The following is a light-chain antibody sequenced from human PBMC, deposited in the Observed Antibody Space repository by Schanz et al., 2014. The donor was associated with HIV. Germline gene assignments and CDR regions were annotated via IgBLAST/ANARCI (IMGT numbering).Light chain of an antibody. CDR3: SSYANTDTVL. Sequence: QSVLTQPPSASGSPGQSVTVSCTGVTTDVGAYKYVSWYQQHPGKAPKLIIYEDTKRPSAVPDRFSGSRSGDTASLTIYGFQAEDEADYYCSSYANTDTVLFGGGTKVTVL. CDR1: TTDVGAYKY. J-gene: IGLJ2*01. CDR2: EDT. V-gene: IGLV2-8*01.